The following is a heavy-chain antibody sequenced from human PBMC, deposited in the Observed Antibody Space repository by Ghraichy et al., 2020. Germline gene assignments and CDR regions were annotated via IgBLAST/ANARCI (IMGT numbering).Heavy chain of an antibody. V-gene: IGHV4-34*01. CDR3: ARASLRFSQFDI. CDR2: INHSGST. D-gene: IGHD3-3*01. CDR1: GGSFSGYY. Sequence: SQTLSLTCAVYGGSFSGYYWSWIRQPPGKGLEWIGEINHSGSTNYNPSLKSRVTISVDTSKNQFSLKLSSVTAADTAVYYCARASLRFSQFDIWGQGTMVTVSS. J-gene: IGHJ3*02.